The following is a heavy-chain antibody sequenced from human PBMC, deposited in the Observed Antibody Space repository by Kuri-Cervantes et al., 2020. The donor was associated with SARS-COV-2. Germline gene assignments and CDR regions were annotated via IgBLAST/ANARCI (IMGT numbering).Heavy chain of an antibody. V-gene: IGHV3-15*01. J-gene: IGHJ6*03. CDR3: TTGCSSTSCYRGVGYYYMDV. CDR1: GFTFSDYY. Sequence: ETLSLTCAASGFTFSDYYMSWIRQAPGKGLEWVGRIKSKTDGGTTDYAAPVKGRFTISRDDSKNTLYLQMNSLKTEDTAVYYCTTGCSSTSCYRGVGYYYMDVWGKGTTVTVSS. D-gene: IGHD2-2*02. CDR2: IKSKTDGGTT.